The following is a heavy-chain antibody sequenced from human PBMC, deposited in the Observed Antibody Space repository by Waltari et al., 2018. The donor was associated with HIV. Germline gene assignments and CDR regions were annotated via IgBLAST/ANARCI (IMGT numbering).Heavy chain of an antibody. J-gene: IGHJ4*02. Sequence: QVHLVQSGAELRKPGASVPVSCKASGYTFTNYGITWGRQAPGQGLEWMGWISGYNGDTKYAQKVRGRVTMTTDTSTSTAYLEMGSLRFDDTAVYYCARDHYYGSSGYYSDYWGQGTLVTVSS. CDR1: GYTFTNYG. CDR3: ARDHYYGSSGYYSDY. D-gene: IGHD3-22*01. CDR2: ISGYNGDT. V-gene: IGHV1-18*01.